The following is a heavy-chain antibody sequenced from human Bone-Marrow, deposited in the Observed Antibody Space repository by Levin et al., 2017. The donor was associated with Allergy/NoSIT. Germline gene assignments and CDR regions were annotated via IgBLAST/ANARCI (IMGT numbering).Heavy chain of an antibody. CDR2: IYWDDDK. V-gene: IGHV2-5*02. CDR1: GVSLNTSGVG. J-gene: IGHJ4*02. Sequence: QTLSLTCTFSGVSLNTSGVGVGWVRQPPGKALEWLALIYWDDDKRYSTSLKNRLTITKDTSGNQVVLRMANMEPVDTATFFCAHIKAFWSGFYCFDYWGQGTLVTVSS. D-gene: IGHD3-3*01. CDR3: AHIKAFWSGFYCFDY.